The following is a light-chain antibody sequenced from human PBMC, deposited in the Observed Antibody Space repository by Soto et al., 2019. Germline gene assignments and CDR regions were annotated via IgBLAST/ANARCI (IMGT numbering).Light chain of an antibody. CDR2: TTS. CDR1: QSISRW. CDR3: QPYKDYSWT. V-gene: IGKV1-5*03. J-gene: IGKJ1*01. Sequence: DIHLTQSPSTLSASVGDRITITCRASQSISRWLACYQQKPGKAPKPLIYTTSSLECVVLSRFSVSGSGTEFTLTISRLQPDDFATYCGQPYKDYSWTFGKGTKVESK.